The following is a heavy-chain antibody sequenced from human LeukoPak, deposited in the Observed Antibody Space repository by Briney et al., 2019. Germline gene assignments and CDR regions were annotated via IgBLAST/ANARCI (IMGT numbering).Heavy chain of an antibody. V-gene: IGHV3-23*01. D-gene: IGHD6-6*01. CDR1: GVTFSNYG. CDR2: ISDSGSDT. J-gene: IGHJ4*02. CDR3: AKRVPYSSSSVYFDS. Sequence: GGSLRLSCAASGVTFSNYGMSWVRQARGKGRECVSAISDSGSDTYYADSVKGRFTISRDNSKNTMYLQMNSLRAEDTAVYYCAKRVPYSSSSVYFDSWGQGTLVTVSS.